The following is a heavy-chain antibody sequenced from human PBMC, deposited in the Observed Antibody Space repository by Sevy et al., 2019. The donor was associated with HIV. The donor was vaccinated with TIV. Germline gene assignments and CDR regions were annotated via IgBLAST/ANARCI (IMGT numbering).Heavy chain of an antibody. CDR1: GSTFSDDY. D-gene: IGHD1-1*01. CDR3: ATSANLDTSWFDP. J-gene: IGHJ5*02. CDR2: INSAGT. Sequence: ASVKVSCKTSGSTFSDDYIHWVRQAPGERLEWMGWINSAGTNYAETFQGRVTMTRDASITTAYMELNSRRSDDTATYYCATSANLDTSWFDPWGQGVAVTVSS. V-gene: IGHV1-2*02.